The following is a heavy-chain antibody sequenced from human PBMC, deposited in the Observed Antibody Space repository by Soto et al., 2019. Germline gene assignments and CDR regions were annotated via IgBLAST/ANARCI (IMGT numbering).Heavy chain of an antibody. D-gene: IGHD3-10*01. CDR2: IKSKTDGGTT. CDR1: GFTFSNAW. V-gene: IGHV3-15*01. Sequence: TGGSLRLSCAASGFTFSNAWMSWVRQAPGKGVEWVGRIKSKTDGGTTDYAAPVKGRFTISRDDSKNTLYLQMNSLKTEDTAVYYCTTDPIMVRGTYNWFDPWGQGTLVTVSS. CDR3: TTDPIMVRGTYNWFDP. J-gene: IGHJ5*02.